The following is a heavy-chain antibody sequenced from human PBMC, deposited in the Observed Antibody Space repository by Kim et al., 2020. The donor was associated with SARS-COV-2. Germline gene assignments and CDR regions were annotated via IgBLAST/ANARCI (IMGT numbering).Heavy chain of an antibody. D-gene: IGHD6-19*01. CDR3: TTGAIAVAVIYYYYGMDV. J-gene: IGHJ6*02. V-gene: IGHV3-15*01. Sequence: KGRFTISRDDSKNTLYLQMNSLKTEDTAVYYCTTGAIAVAVIYYYYGMDVWGQGTTVTVSS.